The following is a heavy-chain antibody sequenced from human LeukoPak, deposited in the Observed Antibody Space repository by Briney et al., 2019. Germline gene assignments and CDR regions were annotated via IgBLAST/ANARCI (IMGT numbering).Heavy chain of an antibody. CDR3: ARGGSRSYTSSTLDY. D-gene: IGHD6-6*01. Sequence: SETLSLTCSVSGGSINVYYWNWIRQSPGKGLEWIGSISYSGSTNYNPSLKSRVTISMDTSKNRFSLKVSSVIPAYTAMYYCARGGSRSYTSSTLDYWGQGTLVTVSS. J-gene: IGHJ4*02. CDR2: ISYSGST. CDR1: GGSINVYY. V-gene: IGHV4-59*01.